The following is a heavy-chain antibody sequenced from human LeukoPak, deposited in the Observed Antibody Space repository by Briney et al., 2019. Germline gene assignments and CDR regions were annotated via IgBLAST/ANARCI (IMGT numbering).Heavy chain of an antibody. J-gene: IGHJ4*02. CDR1: GFTFSNYW. Sequence: GGSLRLSCAASGFTFSNYWMHWVRQAPGKGLVWVSRIKTGGSATNYADSEKGRFTISRDNAKNTLYLQMNNLRVEDTGIYYCARGRYSGYEGGSDYWGQGTLVTVSS. V-gene: IGHV3-74*01. CDR3: ARGRYSGYEGGSDY. D-gene: IGHD5-12*01. CDR2: IKTGGSAT.